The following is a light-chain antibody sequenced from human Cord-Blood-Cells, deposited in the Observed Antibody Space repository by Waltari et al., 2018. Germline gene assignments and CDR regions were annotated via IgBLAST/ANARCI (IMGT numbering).Light chain of an antibody. CDR3: QQYYSTPGIT. CDR2: WAS. CDR1: PSVLYSSNNKNY. J-gene: IGKJ5*01. Sequence: DIVMTQSPDSLAVSLGERATIHCKSSPSVLYSSNNKNYLAWYQQKPGQPPKLLIYWASTRESGVPDRFSGSGSGTDFTLTISSLQAEDVAVYYCQQYYSTPGITFGQGTRLEIK. V-gene: IGKV4-1*01.